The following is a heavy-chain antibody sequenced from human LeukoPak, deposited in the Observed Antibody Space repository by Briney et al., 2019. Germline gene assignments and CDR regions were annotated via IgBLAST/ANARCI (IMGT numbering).Heavy chain of an antibody. CDR1: GYTFTGYY. Sequence: ASVKVSCKASGYTFTGYYMHWVRQAPGQGLEWMGRINPNSGCTNYAQKFQGRVTMTRDTSISTAYMELSRLRSDDTAVYYCARSRPASDIVVVVAATRWFDPWGQGTLVTVSS. J-gene: IGHJ5*02. D-gene: IGHD2-15*01. CDR3: ARSRPASDIVVVVAATRWFDP. CDR2: INPNSGCT. V-gene: IGHV1-2*06.